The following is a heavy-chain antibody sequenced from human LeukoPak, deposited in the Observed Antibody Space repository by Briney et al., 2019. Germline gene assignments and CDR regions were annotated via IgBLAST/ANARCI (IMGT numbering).Heavy chain of an antibody. CDR1: GYTFTSYG. CDR2: ISAYNGNT. Sequence: ASVKVSCKASGYTFTSYGISWVRQAPGQGLEWMGWISAYNGNTNYAQKLQGRVTMTTDTSTSTAYMELRSLRSEDTAVYYCAREYYYDSSGYNAFDIWGQGTMVTVSS. D-gene: IGHD3-22*01. V-gene: IGHV1-18*01. CDR3: AREYYYDSSGYNAFDI. J-gene: IGHJ3*02.